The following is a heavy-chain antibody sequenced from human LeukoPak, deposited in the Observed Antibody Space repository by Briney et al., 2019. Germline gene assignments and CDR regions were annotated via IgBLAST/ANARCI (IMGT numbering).Heavy chain of an antibody. CDR3: ARKITTWPQRFDP. J-gene: IGHJ5*02. Sequence: PSETLSLTCSVSGYSMSSAYYWAWIRQPPGKGLEWIGNVYYSGSTEYNPALKSRVTISVDTSKNLFSLRLTSVTAADTAVYYCARKITTWPQRFDPWGQGTLVTVSS. CDR2: VYYSGST. V-gene: IGHV4-38-2*02. D-gene: IGHD1-14*01. CDR1: GYSMSSAYY.